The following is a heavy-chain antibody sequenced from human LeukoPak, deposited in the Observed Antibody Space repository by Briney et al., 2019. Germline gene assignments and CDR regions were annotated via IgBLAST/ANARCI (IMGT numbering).Heavy chain of an antibody. CDR2: IYHSGST. CDR1: GYSISSGYY. CDR3: ARSATLRVFDI. D-gene: IGHD2-15*01. J-gene: IGHJ3*02. V-gene: IGHV4-38-2*01. Sequence: SETLSLTCAVSGYSISSGYYWGWIRQPPGKGLEWIGSIYHSGSTYYNPSLKSRVTISVDTSKYQFSLKLSSVTAADTAVYYCARSATLRVFDIWGQGTMVTVSS.